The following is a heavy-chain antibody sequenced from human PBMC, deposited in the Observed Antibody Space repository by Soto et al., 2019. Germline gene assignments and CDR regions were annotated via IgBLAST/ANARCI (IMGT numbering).Heavy chain of an antibody. J-gene: IGHJ4*02. CDR2: ISYDGNNK. Sequence: GGSLRLSCAASGFTFSSYGMHWVRQAPGKGLEWVAVISYDGNNKYYADSVKGRFTISRDNSKNTLFLQMNSLRAEGTAVYYCASYYDYVWGSYSNDYWGQGTLVTVSS. CDR1: GFTFSSYG. CDR3: ASYYDYVWGSYSNDY. V-gene: IGHV3-30*03. D-gene: IGHD3-16*01.